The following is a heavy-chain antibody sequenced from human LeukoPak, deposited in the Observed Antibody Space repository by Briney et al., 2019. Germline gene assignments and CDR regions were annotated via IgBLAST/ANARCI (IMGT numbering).Heavy chain of an antibody. V-gene: IGHV3-7*01. J-gene: IGHJ5*02. CDR2: INHNGNAN. D-gene: IGHD6-19*01. Sequence: GGSLRLSCAASGFTLSSYWMNWARQAPGKGLEWVASINHNGNANYYVDSVKGRFTISRDNSKNTSYLQMSSLRDEDTAVYYCAKGGHSSGWPNWLDPWGQGTLVTVSS. CDR1: GFTLSSYW. CDR3: AKGGHSSGWPNWLDP.